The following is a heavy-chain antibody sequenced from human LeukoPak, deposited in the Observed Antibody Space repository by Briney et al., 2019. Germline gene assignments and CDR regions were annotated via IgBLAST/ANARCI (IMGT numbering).Heavy chain of an antibody. CDR3: ARGYCSSTRCYGAFDI. CDR2: INHSGST. CDR1: GGSFSGYY. J-gene: IGHJ3*02. D-gene: IGHD2-2*01. Sequence: PSETLSLTCAVYGGSFSGYYWSWIRQPPGKGLEWIGEINHSGSTNYNPSLKSRVTISVDTSKNQFSLKLSSVTAADTAVYYCARGYCSSTRCYGAFDIWGQGTMVTVSS. V-gene: IGHV4-34*01.